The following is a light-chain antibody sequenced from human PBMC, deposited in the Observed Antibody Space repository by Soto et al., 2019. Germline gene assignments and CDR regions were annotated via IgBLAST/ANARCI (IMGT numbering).Light chain of an antibody. V-gene: IGLV2-8*01. CDR1: SSDVGGYNY. CDR3: SSYAGSNA. CDR2: EVS. J-gene: IGLJ1*01. Sequence: LTQPPSASGSPGQSVTISCTGTSSDVGGYNYVSWYQQHPGKAPKLMIYEVSKRPSGVPDRFSGSKSGNTASLTVSGLQAEDEADYYCSSYAGSNAFGTGTKVTVL.